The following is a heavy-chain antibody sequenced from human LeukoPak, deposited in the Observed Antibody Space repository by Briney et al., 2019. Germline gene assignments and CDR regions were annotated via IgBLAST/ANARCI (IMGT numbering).Heavy chain of an antibody. D-gene: IGHD6-13*01. V-gene: IGHV4-4*07. CDR3: AREIMGYSSFGYSSSWDAFDI. CDR2: IYASGTT. Sequence: SETLSLTCTVSGGSISSYYWSWIRQPAGKGLEWIGRIYASGTTRYNPSLKSRVTISVDTSKNQFSLKLSSVTAADTAVYYCAREIMGYSSFGYSSSWDAFDIWGQGTMVTVSS. J-gene: IGHJ3*02. CDR1: GGSISSYY.